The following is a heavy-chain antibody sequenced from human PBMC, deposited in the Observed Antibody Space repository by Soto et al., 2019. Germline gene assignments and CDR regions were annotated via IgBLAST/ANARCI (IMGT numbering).Heavy chain of an antibody. D-gene: IGHD2-15*01. CDR1: GGSIRSGAYY. CDR2: IYYSGGN. Sequence: QVQLQESAPGLVKPSQTLSLSCTVSGGSIRSGAYYWGWIRQHPGRALEWIGSIYYSGGNLYNPSHRSRLTVSVDTSKIQVSLQLGFVTAADTAVYYCARKTLLVVAGNFSLTTWFGPWGQGTMVSVSS. CDR3: ARKTLLVVAGNFSLTTWFGP. J-gene: IGHJ5*02. V-gene: IGHV4-31*03.